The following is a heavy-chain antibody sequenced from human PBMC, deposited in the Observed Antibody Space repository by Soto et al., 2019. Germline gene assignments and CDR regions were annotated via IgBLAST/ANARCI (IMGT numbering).Heavy chain of an antibody. CDR2: MIPIFGRT. J-gene: IGHJ4*02. D-gene: IGHD5-18*01. Sequence: GASVNVSCKASVGTFSSYAISWVLEPPGHGLEWMGGMIPIFGRTNHAQQFQGRVRITADRSTSTAYMELSSLRSEDTAVSYCARDSTRGYSYDDFDYWGQGTLVTVSS. V-gene: IGHV1-69*06. CDR3: ARDSTRGYSYDDFDY. CDR1: VGTFSSYA.